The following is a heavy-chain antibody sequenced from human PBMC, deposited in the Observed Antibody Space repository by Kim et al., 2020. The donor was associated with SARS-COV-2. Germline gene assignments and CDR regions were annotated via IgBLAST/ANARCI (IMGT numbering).Heavy chain of an antibody. V-gene: IGHV3-30*04. CDR1: GFTFSSYA. Sequence: GGSLRLSCAASGFTFSSYAMHWVRQAPGKGLEWVAVISYDGSNKYYADSVKGRFTISRDNSKNTLYLQMNSLRAEDTAVYYCASASGYPSSGYSYGSFDIWGQGTMVTVSS. J-gene: IGHJ3*02. D-gene: IGHD3-22*01. CDR2: ISYDGSNK. CDR3: ASASGYPSSGYSYGSFDI.